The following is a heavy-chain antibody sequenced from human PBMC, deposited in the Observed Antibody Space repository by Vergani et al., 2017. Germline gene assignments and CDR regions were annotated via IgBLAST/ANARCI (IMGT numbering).Heavy chain of an antibody. Sequence: EVQLVESGGGLVQPGGSLRLSCAVSGFTFSSYSMNWVRQAPGKGLEWVSYISSSSSTIYYADSVKGRFTISRDNAKNSLYLQMNSLRAEDTAVYYCARGPMVRGAPYYFDYWGQGTLVTVSS. D-gene: IGHD3-10*01. CDR1: GFTFSSYS. CDR2: ISSSSSTI. J-gene: IGHJ4*02. CDR3: ARGPMVRGAPYYFDY. V-gene: IGHV3-48*04.